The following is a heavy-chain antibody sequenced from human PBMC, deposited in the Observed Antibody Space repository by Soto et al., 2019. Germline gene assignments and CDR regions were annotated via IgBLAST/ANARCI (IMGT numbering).Heavy chain of an antibody. J-gene: IGHJ4*02. CDR3: ARVPGNYYDSSGYYYVDY. CDR2: INHSGST. CDR1: GGSFSGYY. V-gene: IGHV4-34*01. D-gene: IGHD3-22*01. Sequence: PSETLSLTCAVYGGSFSGYYWSWIRQPPGKGPEWIGEINHSGSTNYNPSLKSRVTISVDTSKNQFSLKLSSVTAADTAVYYCARVPGNYYDSSGYYYVDYWGQGTLVTVSS.